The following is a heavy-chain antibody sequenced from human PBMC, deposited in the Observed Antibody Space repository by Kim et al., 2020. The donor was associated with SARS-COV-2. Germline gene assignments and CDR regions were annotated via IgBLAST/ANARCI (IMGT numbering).Heavy chain of an antibody. V-gene: IGHV7-4-1*02. Sequence: ASVKVSCKASGYTFTSYAMNWVRQAPGQGLEWMGWINTNTGNPTYAQGFTGRVVFSLDTSVSTAYLQISSLKAEDTAEYYCARDIENTLGYYYYSYMDVWGKGTTLTVSS. CDR1: GYTFTSYA. J-gene: IGHJ6*03. CDR3: ARDIENTLGYYYYSYMDV. D-gene: IGHD3-16*01. CDR2: INTNTGNP.